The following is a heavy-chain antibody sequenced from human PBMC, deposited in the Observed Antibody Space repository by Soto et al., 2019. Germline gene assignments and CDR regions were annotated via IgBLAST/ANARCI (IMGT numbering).Heavy chain of an antibody. D-gene: IGHD3-3*01. CDR1: GFSLTTSGVG. CDR2: IYWDDDK. J-gene: IGHJ4*02. CDR3: AHRVLRTVFGLVTTTAIYFDF. Sequence: QITLNESGPTVVRPTETLTLTCRFSGFSLTTSGVGVGWIRQSPGKAPEWLALIYWDDDKRYSAYLKSRLTLPKNTSKNQVVLTVSDLDPTDTATYYCAHRVLRTVFGLVTTTAIYFDFWGQGTPVAVSS. V-gene: IGHV2-5*02.